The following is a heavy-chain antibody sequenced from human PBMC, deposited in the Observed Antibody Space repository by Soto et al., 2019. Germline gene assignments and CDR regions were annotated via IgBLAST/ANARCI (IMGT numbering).Heavy chain of an antibody. CDR2: IYPGDSDT. D-gene: IGHD2-8*01. CDR3: ARGLMYGMDV. V-gene: IGHV5-51*01. J-gene: IGHJ6*02. CDR1: TYSFTTYW. Sequence: GESLKISCEGSTYSFTTYWLGWVRQMPGKGLEWMGIIYPGDSDTKYSPSFQGQVTISADKSISTAYLQWSTLKASDTAIYYCARGLMYGMDVWGQGATVTVSS.